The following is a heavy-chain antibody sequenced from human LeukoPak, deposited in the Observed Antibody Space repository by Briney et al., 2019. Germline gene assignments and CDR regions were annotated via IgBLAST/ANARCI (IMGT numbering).Heavy chain of an antibody. Sequence: ASVNVSCKSSGCTFSSYPINWLRQPPGQRLEWMGCIFPILGIANYAQKFQGRVTITADKSTSTAYMELSSLRSEDTAVYYCSSSHQVYYYYYGMDVWGQGTTVTVSS. V-gene: IGHV1-69*10. J-gene: IGHJ6*02. CDR2: IFPILGIA. CDR3: SSSHQVYYYYYGMDV. CDR1: GCTFSSYP. D-gene: IGHD6-6*01.